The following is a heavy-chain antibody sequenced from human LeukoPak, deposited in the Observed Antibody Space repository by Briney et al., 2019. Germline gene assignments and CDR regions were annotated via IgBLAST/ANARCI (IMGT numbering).Heavy chain of an antibody. V-gene: IGHV3-48*02. J-gene: IGHJ4*02. Sequence: PGGSLLLSCAVSGFTFSTKSMNWVRQAPCKGLEWVSYITADSGTTYYADSVKGRFTISRDNAKNSLYLQMNSLRDEDTAVYYCASRDYFDYWGQGTLVTVSS. CDR2: ITADSGTT. CDR3: ASRDYFDY. CDR1: GFTFSTKS.